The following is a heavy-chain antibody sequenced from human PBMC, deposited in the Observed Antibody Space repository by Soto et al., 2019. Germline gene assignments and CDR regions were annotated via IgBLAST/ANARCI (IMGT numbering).Heavy chain of an antibody. J-gene: IGHJ4*02. D-gene: IGHD4-17*01. CDR3: ARGLTTVIHFDF. V-gene: IGHV4-59*01. Sequence: QVQLQESGPGLVKPSETLSLTCTVSGGSISSYYWSWIRQPPGKGLEWIGYIFYSGSTNYNPSLKSRVTMSVDTSKNQFSLKLRSVTAADTAVYYCARGLTTVIHFDFWGQGTLVTVSS. CDR2: IFYSGST. CDR1: GGSISSYY.